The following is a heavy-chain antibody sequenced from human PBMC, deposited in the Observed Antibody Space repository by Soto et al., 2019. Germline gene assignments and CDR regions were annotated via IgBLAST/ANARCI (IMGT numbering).Heavy chain of an antibody. V-gene: IGHV3-33*01. J-gene: IGHJ6*02. CDR3: ARERNYDEWSGPAGYYYGMDV. CDR2: IWYDGSNK. CDR1: GFTFSSYG. Sequence: GGSLRLSCAASGFTFSSYGMHWVRQAPGKGLEWVAVIWYDGSNKYYADSVKGRFTISRDNSKNTLYLQMNSLRAEDTAVYYCARERNYDEWSGPAGYYYGMDVWGQGTTVTVSS. D-gene: IGHD3-3*01.